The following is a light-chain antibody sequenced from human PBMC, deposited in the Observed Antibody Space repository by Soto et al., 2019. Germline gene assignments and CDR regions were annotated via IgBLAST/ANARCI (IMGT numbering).Light chain of an antibody. CDR2: AAS. CDR1: QSISSY. CDR3: QQYVNYPYT. V-gene: IGKV1-39*01. J-gene: IGKJ2*01. Sequence: DIQMTQSPSSLSASVGDRVTITCRASQSISSYLNWYQQKPGKAPKLLIYAASSLQSGVPSRFSGSGSGTDFTLTISSLQPEDFATYYCQQYVNYPYTFGQGTKLEIK.